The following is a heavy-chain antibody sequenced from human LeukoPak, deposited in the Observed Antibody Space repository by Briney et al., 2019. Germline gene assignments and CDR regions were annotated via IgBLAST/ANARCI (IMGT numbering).Heavy chain of an antibody. J-gene: IGHJ3*02. CDR3: ARASLRAFDI. V-gene: IGHV6-1*01. Sequence: SQTLSLTCAISGDSVFSIYAAWNWIRQSPSRGLEWLGRTYYRSRWSNDYAVSVKSRITINPDTSKNQFSLQLSSVTPEDTAVYYCARASLRAFDIWGQGTMVAVSS. CDR2: TYYRSRWSN. CDR1: GDSVFSIYAA.